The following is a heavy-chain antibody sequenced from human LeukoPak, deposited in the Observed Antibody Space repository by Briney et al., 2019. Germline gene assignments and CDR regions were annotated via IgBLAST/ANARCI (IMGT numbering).Heavy chain of an antibody. CDR2: VHHSGST. V-gene: IGHV4-38-2*02. Sequence: SETLSLTCTVSGYSITSGYYWGWIRQPPGKGLEWIGSVHHSGSTHYKPSLNSRVTISVDTSKNQFSLKLNSVTAADSAVYYCARDPSTGYYGSLYYFDYWGQGTLVTVPS. D-gene: IGHD3-22*01. CDR3: ARDPSTGYYGSLYYFDY. CDR1: GYSITSGYY. J-gene: IGHJ4*02.